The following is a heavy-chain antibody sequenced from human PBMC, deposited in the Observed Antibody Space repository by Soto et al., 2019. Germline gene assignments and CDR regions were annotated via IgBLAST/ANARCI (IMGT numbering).Heavy chain of an antibody. Sequence: GGSLRLSCAASGFTLSSYGMHWVRQAPGKGLEWVAAVSYDGSNKYFADSVKGRFTISRDNSKNTLYLQMSGLRPEDTAVYYCAKDNRQQLAKGGGVFDFWGQGTLVTVSS. D-gene: IGHD6-13*01. J-gene: IGHJ4*02. CDR1: GFTLSSYG. CDR3: AKDNRQQLAKGGGVFDF. V-gene: IGHV3-30*18. CDR2: VSYDGSNK.